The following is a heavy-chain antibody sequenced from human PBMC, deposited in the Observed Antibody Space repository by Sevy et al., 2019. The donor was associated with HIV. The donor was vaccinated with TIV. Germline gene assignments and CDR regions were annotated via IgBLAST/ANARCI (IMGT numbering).Heavy chain of an antibody. J-gene: IGHJ4*02. Sequence: GGSLRLSCTSSGFTFGDYAMSWFRQAPGKGLEWVAFIRRNSHEPYGGTTEYAASVKGRFTISRDGSKSIAYLQMNSLKTEDTDVYYCTRPVGTADTPEYFFDYWGQGILVTVSS. D-gene: IGHD2-15*01. CDR3: TRPVGTADTPEYFFDY. CDR1: GFTFGDYA. V-gene: IGHV3-49*01. CDR2: IRRNSHEPYGGTT.